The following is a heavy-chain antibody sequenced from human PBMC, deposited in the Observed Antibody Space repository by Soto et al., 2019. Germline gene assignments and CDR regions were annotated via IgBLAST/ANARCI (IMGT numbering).Heavy chain of an antibody. CDR3: AHAKLIKWELLGPMGY. V-gene: IGHV2-5*01. CDR1: GFSLSTSGVG. D-gene: IGHD1-26*01. Sequence: SGPTLVNPTQTLTLTCTFSGFSLSTSGVGVGWIRQPPGKALEWLALIYWNDDKRYSPSLKSRLTITKDTSKNQVVLTMTNMDPVDTATDYCAHAKLIKWELLGPMGYWGQGTLVTVSS. CDR2: IYWNDDK. J-gene: IGHJ4*02.